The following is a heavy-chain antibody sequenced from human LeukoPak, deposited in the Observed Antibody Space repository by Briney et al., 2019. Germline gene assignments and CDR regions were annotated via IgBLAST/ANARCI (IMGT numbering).Heavy chain of an antibody. D-gene: IGHD1-1*01. V-gene: IGHV3-74*01. CDR3: AREFLPTGIHTDSFDI. Sequence: PPGGSLILPCAASGSTFSGYWVHWVRQAPGKGLVWVSRIDGEGSSTSYADSVKGRFTISRDNAKNTLFLQMNSLRAEDTAVYFCAREFLPTGIHTDSFDIWGQGTLVTVSS. J-gene: IGHJ3*02. CDR1: GSTFSGYW. CDR2: IDGEGSST.